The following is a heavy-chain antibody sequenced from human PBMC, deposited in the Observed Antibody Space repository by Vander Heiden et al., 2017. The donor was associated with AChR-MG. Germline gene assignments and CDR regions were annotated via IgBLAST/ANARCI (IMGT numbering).Heavy chain of an antibody. Sequence: QLQLQESGPGLVKPSETLSLTCTVSGGSISSSSYYWGWIRQPPGKGLEWIGSIYYSGSTYYNPSLKSRVTISVDTSKNQFSLKLSSVTAADTAVYYCASVVPAAPNYYFDYWGQGTLVTVSS. J-gene: IGHJ4*02. D-gene: IGHD2-2*01. CDR2: IYYSGST. V-gene: IGHV4-39*01. CDR1: GGSISSSSYY. CDR3: ASVVPAAPNYYFDY.